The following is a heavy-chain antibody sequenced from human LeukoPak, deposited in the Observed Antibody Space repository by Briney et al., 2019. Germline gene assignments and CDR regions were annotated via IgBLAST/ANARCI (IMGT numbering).Heavy chain of an antibody. CDR1: GFTISTYW. D-gene: IGHD5-12*01. Sequence: PGGSLRLSCAASGFTISTYWMSWVRQAPGKGLEWVANTNQGGSEKYYVDSVKGRFTISKDNAKNSLYLQMNSLRAGDTAVYYCARDPKWLDYWGQGTQVTVSS. V-gene: IGHV3-7*01. CDR3: ARDPKWLDY. CDR2: TNQGGSEK. J-gene: IGHJ4*02.